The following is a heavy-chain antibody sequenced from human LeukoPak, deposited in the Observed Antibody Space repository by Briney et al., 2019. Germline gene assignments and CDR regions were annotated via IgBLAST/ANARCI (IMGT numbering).Heavy chain of an antibody. Sequence: PGGSLRLSCAASGFTFSSFAMSWVRQAPGKGLEWVSAISGVGAGTYYADSVKGRFTISRDNAKNSLYLQMKSLRDEDTAVYYCARYGSGTSYITNYFDYWGQGTLVTVSS. D-gene: IGHD3-10*01. V-gene: IGHV3-23*01. J-gene: IGHJ4*02. CDR3: ARYGSGTSYITNYFDY. CDR2: ISGVGAGT. CDR1: GFTFSSFA.